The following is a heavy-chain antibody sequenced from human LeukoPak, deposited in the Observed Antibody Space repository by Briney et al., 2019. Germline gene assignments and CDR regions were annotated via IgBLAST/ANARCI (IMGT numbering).Heavy chain of an antibody. CDR1: GFTFSSYW. Sequence: PGGSLRLSCAASGFTFSSYWMRWVRQAPGKGLVWVSRINSDGSSTSYADSVKGRFTIFRDNAKNTLYLQMNSLRAEDTAVYYCARASVSIVNLFDYWGQGTLVTVSS. J-gene: IGHJ4*02. CDR2: INSDGSST. V-gene: IGHV3-74*01. D-gene: IGHD1-26*01. CDR3: ARASVSIVNLFDY.